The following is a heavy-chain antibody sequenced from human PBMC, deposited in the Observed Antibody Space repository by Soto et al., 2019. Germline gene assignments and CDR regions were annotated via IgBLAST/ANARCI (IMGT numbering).Heavy chain of an antibody. D-gene: IGHD1-20*01. CDR1: GFTFSSYG. Sequence: GGSLRLSCAASGFTFSSYGMHWVRQAPGKGLEWVAVIWYHGNSMYYADSVKGRFTISRDNSKNTLYLQMNNLRAEDTAVYYCARYNPGHSDYCGQGTLVTVSS. J-gene: IGHJ4*02. CDR2: IWYHGNSM. CDR3: ARYNPGHSDY. V-gene: IGHV3-33*01.